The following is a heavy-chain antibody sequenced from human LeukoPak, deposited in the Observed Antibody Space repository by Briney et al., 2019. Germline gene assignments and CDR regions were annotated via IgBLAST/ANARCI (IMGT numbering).Heavy chain of an antibody. V-gene: IGHV3-23*01. CDR2: ISGSGGST. J-gene: IGHJ5*02. CDR3: AKGSYGSGSYYTPSWFDP. CDR1: GFTFSSYG. Sequence: GGSLRLSCAASGFTFSSYGMSWVRQAPGKGLEWVSAISGSGGSTYYADPVKGRFTISRDNSKNTLYLQMNSLRAEDTAVYYCAKGSYGSGSYYTPSWFDPWGQGTLVTVSS. D-gene: IGHD3-10*01.